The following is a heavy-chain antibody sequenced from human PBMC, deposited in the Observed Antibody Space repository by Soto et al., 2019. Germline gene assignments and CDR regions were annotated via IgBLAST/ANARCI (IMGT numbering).Heavy chain of an antibody. CDR3: ARALNINWLVP. Sequence: SATLSLTCPVSGGSISGSSYYWGWIREAAGKWLEWIGSIYYSGSTYSNPSLQRRVTISVDTSKNHFSLKLSSVTAADAAVYYCARALNINWLVPWGQRTLL. CDR2: IYYSGST. CDR1: GGSISGSSYY. J-gene: IGHJ5*02. V-gene: IGHV4-39*02.